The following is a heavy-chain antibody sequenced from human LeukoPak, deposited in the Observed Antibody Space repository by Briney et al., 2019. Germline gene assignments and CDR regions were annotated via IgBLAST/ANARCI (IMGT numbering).Heavy chain of an antibody. Sequence: QPGGSLRLSCAASGLTVSNNYMRWVRQAPGKGLEWGSLIYIGGATFYADAVKGRFTISRDGSKNTLYLQMNSLRAEDTAVYYCARDPPAVAANTYGWGQGTLVTVSS. CDR3: ARDPPAVAANTYG. J-gene: IGHJ4*02. CDR1: GLTVSNNY. CDR2: IYIGGAT. D-gene: IGHD6-6*01. V-gene: IGHV3-66*01.